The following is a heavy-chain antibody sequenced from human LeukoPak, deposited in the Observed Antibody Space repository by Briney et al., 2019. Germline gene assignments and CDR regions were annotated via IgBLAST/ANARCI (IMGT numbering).Heavy chain of an antibody. D-gene: IGHD1-14*01. Sequence: GGSLRLSCAASGFTFSSYWMTWVRQAPGKGLEWVANIKQDGSEKYYVDSMKGRLTISRDNAKNSLFLQMSGLRAEDTAVYYCMTELLGYRGQGTLVTVSS. CDR1: GFTFSSYW. CDR2: IKQDGSEK. V-gene: IGHV3-7*03. CDR3: MTELLGY. J-gene: IGHJ4*02.